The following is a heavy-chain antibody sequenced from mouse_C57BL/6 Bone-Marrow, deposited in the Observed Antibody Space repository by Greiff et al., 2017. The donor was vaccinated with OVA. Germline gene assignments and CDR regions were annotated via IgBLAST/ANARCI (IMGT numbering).Heavy chain of an antibody. J-gene: IGHJ4*01. CDR2: IDPANGNT. CDR3: ASFDHDMDY. Sequence: EVQLQQSVAELVRPGASVKLSCTASGFNIKNTYMRWVKQRPEQGLEWIGRIDPANGNTKYAPKFQGKATITADTSSNTAYLQLSSLTSEDAAIYYCASFDHDMDYWGQGTTVTVSS. D-gene: IGHD2-12*01. CDR1: GFNIKNTY. V-gene: IGHV14-3*01.